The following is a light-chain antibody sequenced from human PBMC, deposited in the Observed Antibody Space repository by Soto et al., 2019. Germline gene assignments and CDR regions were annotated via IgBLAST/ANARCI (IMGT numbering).Light chain of an antibody. V-gene: IGKV1-6*01. CDR2: GVS. J-gene: IGKJ4*01. Sequence: IQMTQSPPSLSASVGDRVTITCRASKGINNYLGWYQQKPGKAPRLVIYGVSHLQSGVPSRFSGSGFGTDFSLTISSLQPEDSATYYCLQDYNYPITFGGGTKVDIK. CDR3: LQDYNYPIT. CDR1: KGINNY.